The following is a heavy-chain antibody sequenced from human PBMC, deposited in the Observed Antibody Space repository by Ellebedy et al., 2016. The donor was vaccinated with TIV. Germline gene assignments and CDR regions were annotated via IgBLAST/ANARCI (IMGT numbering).Heavy chain of an antibody. CDR1: GFTFDDYA. Sequence: SLKISXAASGFTFDDYAMHWVRQAPGKGLEWVSGISWNSGSIGYADSVKGRFTISRDNAKNSLYLQMNSLRAEDTAVYYCAREFGRFGDTWGQGTLVTVSS. CDR2: ISWNSGSI. D-gene: IGHD3-10*01. V-gene: IGHV3-9*01. J-gene: IGHJ5*02. CDR3: AREFGRFGDT.